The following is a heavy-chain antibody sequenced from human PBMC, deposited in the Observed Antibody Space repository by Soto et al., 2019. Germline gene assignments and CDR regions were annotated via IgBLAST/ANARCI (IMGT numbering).Heavy chain of an antibody. D-gene: IGHD3-10*01. V-gene: IGHV4-59*01. Sequence: SETLSLTCTVSGGSISSYYWSWIRQPPGKGLEWIGYIYYSGSTNYNPSLKSRVTISVDTSKNQFSLKLGSVTAADTAVYYCARGAYGSGSYPFDYWGQGTLVTVSS. CDR3: ARGAYGSGSYPFDY. CDR2: IYYSGST. J-gene: IGHJ4*02. CDR1: GGSISSYY.